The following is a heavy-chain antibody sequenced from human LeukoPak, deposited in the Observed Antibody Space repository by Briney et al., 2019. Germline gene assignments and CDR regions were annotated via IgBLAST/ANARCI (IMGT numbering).Heavy chain of an antibody. CDR3: ARDQDWLLYGRPDAFDI. CDR2: IWYDGSNK. J-gene: IGHJ3*02. V-gene: IGHV3-33*01. CDR1: GFTFSSYG. Sequence: GGSLRLSCAASGFTFSSYGMHWVRQAPGKGLEWVAVIWYDGSNKYYADSVKGRFTISRDNSKNTLYLQMNSLRAEDTAVYYCARDQDWLLYGRPDAFDIWGQGTMVTVSS. D-gene: IGHD3/OR15-3a*01.